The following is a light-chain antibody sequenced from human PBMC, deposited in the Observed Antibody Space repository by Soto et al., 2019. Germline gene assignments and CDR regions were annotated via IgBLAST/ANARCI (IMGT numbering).Light chain of an antibody. CDR2: EVN. V-gene: IGLV2-14*03. J-gene: IGLJ1*01. Sequence: QSALTRPASVSVSPGQSITISCGGTSSDVGAYIYVSWYQQFPGKAPKLILYEVNNRPSGVSNRFSGSKSDTTASLTISGLQPEDEADYYCSAYSDIDTKVFGTGTKVTVL. CDR3: SAYSDIDTKV. CDR1: SSDVGAYIY.